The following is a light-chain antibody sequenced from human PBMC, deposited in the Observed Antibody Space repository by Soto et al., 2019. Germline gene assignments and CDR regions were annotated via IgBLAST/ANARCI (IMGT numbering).Light chain of an antibody. V-gene: IGLV2-14*01. J-gene: IGLJ2*01. CDR3: SLYTRGNDQ. CDR1: SSDVGGYNY. CDR2: DVS. Sequence: QSVLPQPASVSGSPGQSITISCTGTSSDVGGYNYVPWYQQHPGKAPKLMIYDVSNRPSGVSNRFSGSQSGNTASLSFSGHQAEGEADYYCSLYTRGNDQFGGGTQLTAL.